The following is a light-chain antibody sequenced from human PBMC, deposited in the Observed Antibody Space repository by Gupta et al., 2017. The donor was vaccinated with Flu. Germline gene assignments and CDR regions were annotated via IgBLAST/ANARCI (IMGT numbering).Light chain of an antibody. CDR3: LQEADLRYT. V-gene: IGKV1-33*01. J-gene: IGKJ3*01. CDR2: DAS. CDR1: QDINNN. Sequence: DIQLTQSPSPLSASVGDRVTITCQASQDINNNLNWYQQTPGKAPKLLIYDASNLETGGPSRFSGSGSGTDCTCTISSLQAEDIATDYCLQEADLRYTCGPGTKVEIK.